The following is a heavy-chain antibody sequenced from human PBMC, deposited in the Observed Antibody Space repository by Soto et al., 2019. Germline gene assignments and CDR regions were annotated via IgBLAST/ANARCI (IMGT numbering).Heavy chain of an antibody. D-gene: IGHD3-10*01. CDR1: GYSFTSYW. CDR3: ATSGGSGSPVFSYYSSVMEV. CDR2: IDPSDSYT. Sequence: PGESLKISCKGSGYSFTSYWISWVRQMPGKGLEWMGRIDPSDSYTNYSPSFQGHVTISADKSISTAYLQWSSLKASDTAMYYCATSGGSGSPVFSYYSSVMEVWGQGTT. J-gene: IGHJ6*02. V-gene: IGHV5-10-1*01.